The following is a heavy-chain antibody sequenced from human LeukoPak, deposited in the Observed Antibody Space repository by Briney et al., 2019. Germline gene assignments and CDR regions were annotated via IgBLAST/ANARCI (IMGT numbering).Heavy chain of an antibody. V-gene: IGHV3-7*01. Sequence: GALRLSCAASGFTLSGYWMNWVRQAPGKGLEWVANINLGGSAKLYVDSVKGRFTISRDNAKNSLDLQMSSLKVEDTAVYYCAAWGKYNYWGQGTLVTVSS. CDR3: AAWGKYNY. D-gene: IGHD7-27*01. CDR2: INLGGSAK. J-gene: IGHJ4*02. CDR1: GFTLSGYW.